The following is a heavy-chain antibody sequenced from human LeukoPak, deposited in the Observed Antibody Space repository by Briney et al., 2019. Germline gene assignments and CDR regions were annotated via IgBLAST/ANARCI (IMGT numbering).Heavy chain of an antibody. CDR2: IYHSGST. J-gene: IGHJ6*03. CDR1: GYSISSGYY. V-gene: IGHV4-38-2*02. D-gene: IGHD3-10*01. CDR3: ATYYGSGSYTYYYYYYYYMDV. Sequence: PSETLSLTCTVSGYSISSGYYWGWIRQPPGKGLEWIGSIYHSGSTYYNPSLKSRVTISVDTSKNQFSLKLSSVTAADTAVYYCATYYGSGSYTYYYYYYYYMDVWGKGTTVTVSS.